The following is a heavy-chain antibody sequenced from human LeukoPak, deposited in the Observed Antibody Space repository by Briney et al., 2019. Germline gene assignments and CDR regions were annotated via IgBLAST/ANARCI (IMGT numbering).Heavy chain of an antibody. J-gene: IGHJ1*01. Sequence: PGGSLRLSCAASGFTFSSYAMHWVRQAPGKGLEWVAVISYGGSNKYYANSVKGRFTISRDNSKNALYLQMNSLRPEDTAVYYCAKDQFSSGFEYFQHWGQGTLVTVSS. D-gene: IGHD6-19*01. CDR3: AKDQFSSGFEYFQH. CDR1: GFTFSSYA. V-gene: IGHV3-30*04. CDR2: ISYGGSNK.